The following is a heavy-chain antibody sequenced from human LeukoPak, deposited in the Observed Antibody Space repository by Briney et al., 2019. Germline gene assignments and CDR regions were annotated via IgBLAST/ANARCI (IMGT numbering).Heavy chain of an antibody. CDR2: MNGDGSQI. CDR1: GFTFSGHW. V-gene: IGHV3-7*01. CDR3: KSGGAAPGSFDY. D-gene: IGHD1-1*01. Sequence: GSLRLSCAASGFTFSGHWMSWVRQAPAKGLEWVAHMNGDGSQIYYMDFVKGRFTISRDNAKNSLYLQLNSLRVEDTAVYYCKSGGAAPGSFDYWGRGTLVTVSP. J-gene: IGHJ4*02.